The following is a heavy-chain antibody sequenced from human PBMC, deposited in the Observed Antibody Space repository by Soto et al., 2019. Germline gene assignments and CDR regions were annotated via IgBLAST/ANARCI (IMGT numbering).Heavy chain of an antibody. J-gene: IGHJ4*02. Sequence: QVQLQESGPRLVKPSQTLSLTCTVSGGSINSGNSYWSCIRQPPGKGLEWIGFIYYRGSTYYNPTIQRRVAMSINTSKNQFSLKLSSVTAADTAVYYCAREKIDSSGYYFDYWGQGTLSTVSS. V-gene: IGHV4-30-4*01. CDR3: AREKIDSSGYYFDY. D-gene: IGHD3-22*01. CDR1: GGSINSGNSY. CDR2: IYYRGST.